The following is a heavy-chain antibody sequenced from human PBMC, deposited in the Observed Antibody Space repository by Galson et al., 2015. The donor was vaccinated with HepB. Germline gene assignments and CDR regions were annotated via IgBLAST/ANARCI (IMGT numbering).Heavy chain of an antibody. D-gene: IGHD6-19*01. CDR1: GFTFSSYS. J-gene: IGHJ4*02. CDR2: ISSTSSYI. V-gene: IGHV3-21*01. CDR3: ARDESGAVAGGKSDY. Sequence: SLRLSCAASGFTFSSYSMNWVRQAPGKGLEWVSSISSTSSYIYYADSVKGRFTISRDNAKDSLYLQMDSLRAEDAAVYYCARDESGAVAGGKSDYWGQGTLVTVSS.